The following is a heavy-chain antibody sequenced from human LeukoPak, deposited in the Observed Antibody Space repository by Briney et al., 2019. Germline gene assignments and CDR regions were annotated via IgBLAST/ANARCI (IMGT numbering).Heavy chain of an antibody. CDR1: GFTFSNAW. Sequence: PGGSLRLSCAASGFTFSNAWMSWVRQAPGKGLEWVGRIKSKTDGGTTDYAAPVKGRFTISRDDSKNTLYLQMNSLRAEDTAVYYCARVRFGEFTDYWGQGTLVTVSS. D-gene: IGHD3-10*01. V-gene: IGHV3-15*01. J-gene: IGHJ4*02. CDR3: ARVRFGEFTDY. CDR2: IKSKTDGGTT.